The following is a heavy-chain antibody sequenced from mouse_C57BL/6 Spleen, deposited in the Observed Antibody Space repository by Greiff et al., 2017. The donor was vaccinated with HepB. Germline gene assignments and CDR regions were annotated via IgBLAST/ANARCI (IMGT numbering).Heavy chain of an antibody. V-gene: IGHV1-61*01. CDR2: IYPSDSET. J-gene: IGHJ4*01. CDR3: ARGYYYRDAMDY. Sequence: QVQLQQPGAELVRPGSSVKLSCKASGYTFTSYWMDWVKQRPGQGLEWIGNIYPSDSETHYNQKFKDKATLTVDKSSSTAYMQLSSLTSEDSAVYYCARGYYYRDAMDYWGQGTSVTVSS. D-gene: IGHD2-1*01. CDR1: GYTFTSYW.